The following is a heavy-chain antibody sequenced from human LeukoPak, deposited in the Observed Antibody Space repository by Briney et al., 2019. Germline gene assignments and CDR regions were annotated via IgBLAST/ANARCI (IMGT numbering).Heavy chain of an antibody. V-gene: IGHV3-23*01. J-gene: IGHJ4*02. CDR2: ISGSGGST. CDR3: ATLGGVSGSYPIPFDY. CDR1: GFTFSSYA. Sequence: GGSLRLSCAASGFTFSSYAMSWVRQAPRKGLEWVSAISGSGGSTYYADSVKGRFTISRDNSKNTLYLQMNSLRAEDTAVYYCATLGGVSGSYPIPFDYWGQGTLVTVSS. D-gene: IGHD1-26*01.